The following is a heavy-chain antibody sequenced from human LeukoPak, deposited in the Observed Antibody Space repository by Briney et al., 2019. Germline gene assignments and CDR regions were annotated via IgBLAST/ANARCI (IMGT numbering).Heavy chain of an antibody. Sequence: GGSLRLSCAASGFTVSSNYMAWVRQAPGKGLEWVSVIYSNNTTFYADSVKGRFTISRDKSKNTLYLQMNSLRAEDTAVYYCAKGITVMMVAPGYWGQGTLVTVSS. CDR3: AKGITVMMVAPGY. CDR1: GFTVSSNY. D-gene: IGHD3-22*01. J-gene: IGHJ4*02. CDR2: IYSNNTT. V-gene: IGHV3-53*01.